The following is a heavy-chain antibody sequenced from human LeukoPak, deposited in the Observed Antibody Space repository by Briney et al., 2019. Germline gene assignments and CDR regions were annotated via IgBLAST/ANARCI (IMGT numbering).Heavy chain of an antibody. D-gene: IGHD3-22*01. CDR1: GGSISSYY. J-gene: IGHJ3*02. CDR2: IYYSGST. Sequence: SETLSLTCSVSGGSISSYYWSWIRQPPGKGLEWIGYIYYSGSTNYNPSLKSRVTISVDTSKNQFSLKLSSVTAADTAVYYCARDGYYYDSSGYFRIAFDIWGQGTMVTVSS. CDR3: ARDGYYYDSSGYFRIAFDI. V-gene: IGHV4-59*01.